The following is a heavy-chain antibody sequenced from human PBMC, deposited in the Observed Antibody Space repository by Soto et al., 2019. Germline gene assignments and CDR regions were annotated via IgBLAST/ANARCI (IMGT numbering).Heavy chain of an antibody. CDR2: ISAYNGNT. CDR3: ARYDTGTTSYYYGMDV. D-gene: IGHD3-22*01. V-gene: IGHV1-18*01. Sequence: ASVKVSCKASGYTFTSYGISWVRQAPGQGLEWMGWISAYNGNTNYAQKLQGRVTMTTDTSTSTAYMELRSLRSDDTAVYYCARYDTGTTSYYYGMDVWGQGTTVTVSS. CDR1: GYTFTSYG. J-gene: IGHJ6*02.